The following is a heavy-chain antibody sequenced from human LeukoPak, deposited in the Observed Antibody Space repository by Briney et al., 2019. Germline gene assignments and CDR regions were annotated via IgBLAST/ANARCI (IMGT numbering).Heavy chain of an antibody. CDR1: GFIFSYYG. J-gene: IGHJ4*02. CDR2: IWPDGTIQ. V-gene: IGHV3-33*01. D-gene: IGHD2-8*02. CDR3: ARHNHDWGWDF. Sequence: PGRSLRLSCAASGFIFSYYGMYWVRQAPGKGLEWLAVIWPDGTIQYYADPVKGRFTISRDNSKNTLYLQLTGLRADDSAVYYCARHNHDWGWDFWGQGAQVTVSS.